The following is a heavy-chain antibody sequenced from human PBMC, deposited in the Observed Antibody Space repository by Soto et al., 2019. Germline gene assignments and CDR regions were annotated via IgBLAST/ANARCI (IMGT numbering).Heavy chain of an antibody. D-gene: IGHD3-22*01. J-gene: IGHJ6*02. CDR2: ISSSGSTI. Sequence: GSLRLSCAASGVTFSDYYMSWIRQAPGKGLEWVSYISSSGSTIYYADSVKGRFTISRDNAKNSLYLQMNSLRAEDTAVYYCTTRTYYDSPYGMDVWGQGTTVTVSS. V-gene: IGHV3-11*01. CDR3: TTRTYYDSPYGMDV. CDR1: GVTFSDYY.